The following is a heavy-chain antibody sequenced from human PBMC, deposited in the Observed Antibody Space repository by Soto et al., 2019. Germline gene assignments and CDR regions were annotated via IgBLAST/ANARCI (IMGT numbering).Heavy chain of an antibody. D-gene: IGHD1-26*01. CDR3: ARARRGSYYARWLDY. J-gene: IGHJ4*02. CDR2: INHSGST. Sequence: QVQLQQWGAGLLKPSETLSLTCAVYGGSFSGYYWSWIRQPPGKGLEWIGEINHSGSTNYNPSLKSRVTVSVDTSKNQFSLKLSSVTAADTAVYYCARARRGSYYARWLDYWGQGTLVTVSS. V-gene: IGHV4-34*01. CDR1: GGSFSGYY.